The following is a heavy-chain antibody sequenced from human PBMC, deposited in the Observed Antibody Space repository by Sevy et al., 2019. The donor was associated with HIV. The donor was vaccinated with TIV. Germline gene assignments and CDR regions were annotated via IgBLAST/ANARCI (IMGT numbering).Heavy chain of an antibody. D-gene: IGHD1-26*01. V-gene: IGHV6-1*01. J-gene: IGHJ4*02. CDR1: GDSVSSNSAA. CDR2: TYYRSKWYN. Sequence: SQTLSLTCAISGDSVSSNSAAWNWIRQSPSRGLEWLGKTYYRSKWYNDYAVSVKSRITSNPDTSKNQFSLQLNSVTPEDTAVYYCARDRWELLHNYFDYWGQGTLVTVSS. CDR3: ARDRWELLHNYFDY.